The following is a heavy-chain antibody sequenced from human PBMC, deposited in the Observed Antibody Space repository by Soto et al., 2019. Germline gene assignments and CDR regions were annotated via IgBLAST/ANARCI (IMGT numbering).Heavy chain of an antibody. D-gene: IGHD3-10*01. J-gene: IGHJ6*02. CDR3: ARDLRGSGSDYRGRRYYGMDV. CDR2: FIPIFGTA. CDR1: GGTFSSYA. Sequence: QVQLVQSGAEVKKPGSSVKVSCKASGGTFSSYAISWVRQAPGQGLEWMGGFIPIFGTANYAQKIQGRVTITADDSTSTAYMEMSSLRSEDTAVYYCARDLRGSGSDYRGRRYYGMDVWGQGTTVTVSS. V-gene: IGHV1-69*01.